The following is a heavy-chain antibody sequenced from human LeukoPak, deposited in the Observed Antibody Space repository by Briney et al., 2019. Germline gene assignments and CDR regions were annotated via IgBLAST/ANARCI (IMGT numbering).Heavy chain of an antibody. CDR2: ISGSGGST. D-gene: IGHD2-2*01. Sequence: QPGGSLRLSCAASGFTFSSYAMSWVRQAPGKGLEWVSAISGSGGSTYYADSVKGRFTISRDNSKNTLYLQMNSLRAEDTAVYYCAKDLMGDSWVVVPAAMNYWGQGTLVTVSS. CDR1: GFTFSSYA. CDR3: AKDLMGDSWVVVPAAMNY. J-gene: IGHJ4*02. V-gene: IGHV3-23*01.